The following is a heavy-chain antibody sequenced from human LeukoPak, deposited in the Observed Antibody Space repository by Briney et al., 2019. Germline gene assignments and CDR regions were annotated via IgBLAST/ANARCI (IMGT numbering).Heavy chain of an antibody. CDR1: GFAFSDYS. J-gene: IGHJ4*02. D-gene: IGHD2-2*01. CDR2: ISASSNYI. Sequence: GGSLRLSCAASGFAFSDYSMNWVRQAPGKGLEWVSSISASSNYIYYADSVKGRFTISRDNAKNSLYLQMSSLRAEDTAVYYCARDASTRCYLCEVDYWGQGTLVTVSS. CDR3: ARDASTRCYLCEVDY. V-gene: IGHV3-21*01.